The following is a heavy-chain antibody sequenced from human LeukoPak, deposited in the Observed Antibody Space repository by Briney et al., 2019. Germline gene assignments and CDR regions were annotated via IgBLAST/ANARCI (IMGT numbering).Heavy chain of an antibody. CDR2: ISDTGST. CDR3: ARYSGGWPYYFDY. J-gene: IGHJ4*02. V-gene: IGHV4-59*08. D-gene: IGHD6-19*01. CDR1: GDSISIYY. Sequence: SETLSLTCTVSGDSISIYYWSWIRQPPGRGLEWIGYISDTGSTSHNPSLKSRVAISLDTSKNQLSLNLRSVTAADTAVYFCARYSGGWPYYFDYWGLGTLVTVSA.